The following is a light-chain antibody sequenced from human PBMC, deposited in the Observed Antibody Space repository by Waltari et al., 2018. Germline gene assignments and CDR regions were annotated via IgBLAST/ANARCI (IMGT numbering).Light chain of an antibody. CDR3: SSYAPGSTV. Sequence: QSALTQPASVSGSPGQSITISCTGTSSDIGGYNYVSWYQQHPGKAPKLMIYDVSKRPPGVSNRFSGSKSVNTASLTISGLQAEDEADYYCSSYAPGSTVFGGGTKLTVL. CDR1: SSDIGGYNY. J-gene: IGLJ2*01. V-gene: IGLV2-14*03. CDR2: DVS.